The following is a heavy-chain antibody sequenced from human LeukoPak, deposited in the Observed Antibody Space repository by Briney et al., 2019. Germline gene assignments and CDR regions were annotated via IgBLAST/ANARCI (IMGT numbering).Heavy chain of an antibody. Sequence: PGGSLRLSCAASGFTFSSYWMSWVRQAPGKGLEWVANIKQDGSEKYYVDSVKGRFTISRDNAKNSLYLQMNSLRAEDTAVYYCARVSRLYCSGGSCPIDYWGQGTLVTVSS. CDR2: IKQDGSEK. D-gene: IGHD2-15*01. CDR1: GFTFSSYW. J-gene: IGHJ4*02. CDR3: ARVSRLYCSGGSCPIDY. V-gene: IGHV3-7*04.